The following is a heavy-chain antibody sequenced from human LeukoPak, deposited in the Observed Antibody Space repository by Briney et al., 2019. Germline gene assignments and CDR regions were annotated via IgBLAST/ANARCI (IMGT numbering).Heavy chain of an antibody. CDR2: INPSGGST. CDR3: ARDLTVTTPGDY. CDR1: GYTFTSYY. J-gene: IGHJ4*02. D-gene: IGHD4-17*01. Sequence: ASVKVSCKASGYTFTSYYMHWVRQAPGQGLEWMGIINPSGGSTSYAQKFQGRVTITADKSTSTAYMELSSLRSEDTAVYYCARDLTVTTPGDYWGQGTLVTVSS. V-gene: IGHV1-46*01.